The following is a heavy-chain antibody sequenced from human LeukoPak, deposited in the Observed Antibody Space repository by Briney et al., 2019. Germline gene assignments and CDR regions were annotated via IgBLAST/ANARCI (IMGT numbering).Heavy chain of an antibody. Sequence: GASVKVSCKASGYTFTSYGISWVRQAPGQGLEWMGWISAYNGNTNYAQKLQGRVTMTTDTSTSTAYMELRSLRSDDTAVYYCAREFWSYSNLLYNWFDPWGQGTLVTVSS. D-gene: IGHD4-11*01. J-gene: IGHJ5*02. CDR3: AREFWSYSNLLYNWFDP. CDR1: GYTFTSYG. CDR2: ISAYNGNT. V-gene: IGHV1-18*01.